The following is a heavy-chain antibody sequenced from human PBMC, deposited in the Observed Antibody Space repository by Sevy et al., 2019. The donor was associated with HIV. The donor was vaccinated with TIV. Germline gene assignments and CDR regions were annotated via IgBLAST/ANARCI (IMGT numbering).Heavy chain of an antibody. J-gene: IGHJ4*01. CDR1: GYTFTSYG. Sequence: ASVKVSCKASGYTFTSYGISWVRQAPGQGLEWMGGISAFNGNTNYAQKLQGRVTMTTDTSTSTAYIELRSLRSDDTAGDCCARIDWLSTCDYWGHGTLVTVSS. CDR2: ISAFNGNT. CDR3: ARIDWLSTCDY. D-gene: IGHD3-9*01. V-gene: IGHV1-18*01.